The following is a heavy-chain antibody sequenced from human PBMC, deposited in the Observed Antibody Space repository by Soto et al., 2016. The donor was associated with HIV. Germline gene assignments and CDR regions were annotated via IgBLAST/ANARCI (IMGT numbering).Heavy chain of an antibody. Sequence: EVQLVESGGGVVQPGRSLRLSCTASGFIFTNCDMHWVRQAKGKGLEWVSGIGTVGDTHYPDSVKGRFTVSRDNAENSLHLQMDDLRVGDTAVYYCARGDCFGFQAAAYDIWGQGTIVAVSS. V-gene: IGHV3-13*01. D-gene: IGHD2-21*02. CDR1: GFIFTNCD. J-gene: IGHJ3*02. CDR2: IGTVGDT. CDR3: ARGDCFGFQAAAYDI.